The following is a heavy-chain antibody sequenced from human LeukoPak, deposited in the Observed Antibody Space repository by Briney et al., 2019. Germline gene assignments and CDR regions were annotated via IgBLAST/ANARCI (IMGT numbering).Heavy chain of an antibody. J-gene: IGHJ4*02. Sequence: GGSLRLSCAASGFTFSNYWMNWVRQAPGKGLEWVANIKEDGSEKYYVDSVKGRFTISRDNAKNSLYLQMNSLRAEDTALYYCATEGFYYWGPGTQVTVSS. CDR2: IKEDGSEK. V-gene: IGHV3-7*03. CDR1: GFTFSNYW. CDR3: ATEGFYY.